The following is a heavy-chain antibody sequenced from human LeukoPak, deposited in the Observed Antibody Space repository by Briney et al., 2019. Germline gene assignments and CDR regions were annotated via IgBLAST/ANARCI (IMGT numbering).Heavy chain of an antibody. CDR2: INHSGST. CDR3: ARGIPRYCSGGSCYSGDYYYYYYMDV. CDR1: GGSFSGYY. D-gene: IGHD2-15*01. V-gene: IGHV4-34*01. Sequence: SETLSLTRAVYGGSFSGYYWSWIRQPPGKGLEWIGEINHSGSTNYNPSLKSRVTISVDTSKNQFSLKLSSVTAADTAVYYCARGIPRYCSGGSCYSGDYYYYYYMDVWGKGTTVTVSS. J-gene: IGHJ6*03.